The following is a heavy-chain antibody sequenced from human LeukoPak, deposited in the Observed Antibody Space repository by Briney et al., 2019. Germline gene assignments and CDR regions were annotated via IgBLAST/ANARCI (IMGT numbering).Heavy chain of an antibody. J-gene: IGHJ4*02. CDR2: IYHSGST. D-gene: IGHD1-14*01. CDR1: GYSISSGYY. V-gene: IGHV4-38-2*02. CDR3: ARDPDGTQV. Sequence: SETLSLTCAVSGYSISSGYYWGWIRQPPGKGLEWIGSIYHSGSTYYNPSLKSRVTISVDTSKNQFSLKLSSVTAADTAVYCCARDPDGTQVWGQGTLVTVSS.